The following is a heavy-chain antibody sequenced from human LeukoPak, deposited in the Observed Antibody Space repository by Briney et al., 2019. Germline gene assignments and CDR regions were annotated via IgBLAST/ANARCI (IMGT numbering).Heavy chain of an antibody. J-gene: IGHJ4*02. CDR1: GYTFTGYY. Sequence: GASVKVSCKASGYTFTGYYMHWVRQAPGQGLEWMGWINPNSGGTNYAQKFQGRVTMTRDTSISTAYMELSRLRSDDTAVYYCARRSVYSSSGSFDYWGQGTLVTVSS. D-gene: IGHD6-6*01. CDR3: ARRSVYSSSGSFDY. V-gene: IGHV1-2*02. CDR2: INPNSGGT.